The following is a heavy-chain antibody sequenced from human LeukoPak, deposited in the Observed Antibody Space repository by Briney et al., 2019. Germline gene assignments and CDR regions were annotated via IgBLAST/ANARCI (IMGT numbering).Heavy chain of an antibody. V-gene: IGHV3-21*01. J-gene: IGHJ4*02. Sequence: GGSLRLSCAASGFTFSSYSLNWVRQAPGKGLEWVSCISSSSSYIYYADSVKGRFTISRDNAKNSLYLQMNSLRAEDTAVYYCATYDYSNYVAFDYWGQGTLVTVSS. CDR3: ATYDYSNYVAFDY. D-gene: IGHD4-11*01. CDR1: GFTFSSYS. CDR2: ISSSSSYI.